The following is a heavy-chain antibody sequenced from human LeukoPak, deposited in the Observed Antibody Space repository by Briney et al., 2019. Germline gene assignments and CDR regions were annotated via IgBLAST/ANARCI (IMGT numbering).Heavy chain of an antibody. CDR2: ISSSSSYI. CDR1: GFTFSSYS. D-gene: IGHD5-24*01. V-gene: IGHV3-21*01. Sequence: AGGSLRLSCAASGFTFSSYSMNWVRQAPGKGLEWVSSISSSSSYIYYADSVKGRFTISRDNAKNSLYLQMNSLRAEDTAVYYCVSIGDGYNPFDYWGQGTLVTVSS. J-gene: IGHJ4*02. CDR3: VSIGDGYNPFDY.